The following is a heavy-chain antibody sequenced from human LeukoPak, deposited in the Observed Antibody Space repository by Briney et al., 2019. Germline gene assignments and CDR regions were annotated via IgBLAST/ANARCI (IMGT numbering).Heavy chain of an antibody. CDR2: IYYSGST. Sequence: PSETLSLTCTVSGGSIGSYYWSWIRQPPGKGLEWIGHIYYSGSTNYNPSLKSRVTISVDTSKNQFSLKLSSVTAADTAVYYCARQTQVGATRFDNWGQGTLVTVSS. CDR3: ARQTQVGATRFDN. V-gene: IGHV4-59*08. D-gene: IGHD1-26*01. CDR1: GGSIGSYY. J-gene: IGHJ4*02.